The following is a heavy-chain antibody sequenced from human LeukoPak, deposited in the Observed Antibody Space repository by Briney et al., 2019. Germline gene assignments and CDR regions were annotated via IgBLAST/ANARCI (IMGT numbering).Heavy chain of an antibody. Sequence: GASVKVSCKASGYTFTSYGISWVRQAPGQGLEWMGWISAYNGNTNYAQKLQGRVTMTTDTSTSTAYTELRSLRSDDTAVYYCARMGGLWDYDILTGYWHPLDYWGQGTLVTVSS. CDR3: ARMGGLWDYDILTGYWHPLDY. V-gene: IGHV1-18*04. CDR1: GYTFTSYG. CDR2: ISAYNGNT. J-gene: IGHJ4*02. D-gene: IGHD3-9*01.